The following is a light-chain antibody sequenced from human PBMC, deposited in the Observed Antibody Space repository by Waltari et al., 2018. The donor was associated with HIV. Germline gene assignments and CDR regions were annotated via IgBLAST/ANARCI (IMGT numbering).Light chain of an antibody. V-gene: IGLV3-21*02. Sequence: SYVLTQAPSVSVAPGQTARITCGGNNIGSKSVHWYQQRPGQAPVLAVYDDIDRPSGIPKLFSGSTSGNTATLTISRVEAGDEADYYCQVWDITTDHHVFGNGTKVTVL. CDR2: DDI. CDR1: NIGSKS. CDR3: QVWDITTDHHV. J-gene: IGLJ1*01.